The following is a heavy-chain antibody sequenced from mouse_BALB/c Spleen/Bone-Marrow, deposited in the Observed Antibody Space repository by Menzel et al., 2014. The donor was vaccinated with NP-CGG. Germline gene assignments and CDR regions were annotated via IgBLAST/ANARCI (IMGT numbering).Heavy chain of an antibody. CDR2: VDPANGNT. J-gene: IGHJ2*01. D-gene: IGHD2-14*01. CDR3: ARYRLGTYFDY. CDR1: GFNIKDTY. Sequence: VQLKESGAELVKPGASVKLSCTASGFNIKDTYMHWVKQRPEQGLEWIGRVDPANGNTKNDPKFQGKATITADTSSNTAYLQLSSLTSEDTAVYYCARYRLGTYFDYWGQGTTLTVSS. V-gene: IGHV14-3*02.